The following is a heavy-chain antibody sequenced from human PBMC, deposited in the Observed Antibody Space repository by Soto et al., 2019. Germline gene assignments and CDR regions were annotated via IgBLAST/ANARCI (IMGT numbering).Heavy chain of an antibody. V-gene: IGHV4-31*02. CDR3: ARGLLSLVPAATSLFDY. CDR1: GGSISSGGYY. CDR2: IYYSGST. J-gene: IGHJ4*02. D-gene: IGHD2-2*01. Sequence: SETLSLTCTVSGGSISSGGYYWSWIRQHPGKGLEWIGYIYYSGSTYYDPSLKSRVTISVDTSKNQFSLKLSSVTAADTAVYYCARGLLSLVPAATSLFDYWGQGTLVTVSS.